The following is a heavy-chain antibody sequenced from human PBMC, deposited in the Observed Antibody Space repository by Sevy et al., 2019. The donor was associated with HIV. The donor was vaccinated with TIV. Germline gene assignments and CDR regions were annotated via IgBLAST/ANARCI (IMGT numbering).Heavy chain of an antibody. D-gene: IGHD6-19*01. V-gene: IGHV3-7*01. CDR1: GLTFSTYW. Sequence: GGSLRLSCAASGLTFSTYWMSWVRQAPGKGLEWVANIKEDGSEQYYVDSVKGRFTVSRDNAKNSLYLQMKSLRAEDTAVYYCTKFYGTGSDVDYWGQGTLVTVSS. CDR2: IKEDGSEQ. J-gene: IGHJ4*02. CDR3: TKFYGTGSDVDY.